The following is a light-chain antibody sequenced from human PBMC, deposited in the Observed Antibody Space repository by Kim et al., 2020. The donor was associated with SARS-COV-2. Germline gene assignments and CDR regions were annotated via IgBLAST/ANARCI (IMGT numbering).Light chain of an antibody. J-gene: IGLJ3*02. CDR2: YAS. V-gene: IGLV3-21*04. CDR1: IIGSKS. CDR3: QVWDSSRV. Sequence: SVDPGKTARSAWRGNIIGSKSVLCDQQTPGQAPVLVIYYASARPSGIPERFSGSNSGNTATLTISRVEAGDEADYYCQVWDSSRVFGGGTQLTVL.